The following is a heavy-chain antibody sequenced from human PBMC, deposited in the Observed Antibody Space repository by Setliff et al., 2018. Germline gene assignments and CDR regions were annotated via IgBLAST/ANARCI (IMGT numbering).Heavy chain of an antibody. Sequence: TLSLTCAVSGGSISSGDASWSWVRQPPGKGLEWIGYIYHAGSTYYNPSLNSRVAISVDTSENQFSLRLNSVTAADTAVYYCARLWISYESNTYFYPKYFDFWGQGTLVTAPQ. J-gene: IGHJ4*02. CDR3: ARLWISYESNTYFYPKYFDF. CDR1: GGSISSGDAS. CDR2: IYHAGST. V-gene: IGHV4-30-2*02. D-gene: IGHD3-22*01.